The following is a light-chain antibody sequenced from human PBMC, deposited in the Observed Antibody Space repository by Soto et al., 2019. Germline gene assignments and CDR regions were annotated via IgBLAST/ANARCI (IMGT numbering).Light chain of an antibody. CDR3: QQYNKWPRT. CDR1: QSLSFN. CDR2: AVS. Sequence: EIVMTQSPATLSVSPGERATLSCRASQSLSFNLAWYQQKPGQAPRLLIYAVSTRATGIPARFSGSGSGTEFTLTISSLQSEDFAVYYCQQYNKWPRTFGQGTKVDI. J-gene: IGKJ1*01. V-gene: IGKV3-15*01.